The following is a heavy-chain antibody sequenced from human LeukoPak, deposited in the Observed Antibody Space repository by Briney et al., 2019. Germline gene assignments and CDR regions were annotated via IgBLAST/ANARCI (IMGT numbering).Heavy chain of an antibody. D-gene: IGHD3-10*01. CDR1: GYTFTSHY. CDR2: INPNSGGT. V-gene: IGHV1-2*02. CDR3: ATSYGSGSYCFDY. J-gene: IGHJ4*02. Sequence: GASVKVSCEASGYTFTSHYMHWVRQAPGRGLEWMGWINPNSGGTNYAQKFQGRVTMTRDTSISTAYMELSRLRSDDTAVYYCATSYGSGSYCFDYWGQGTLVTVSS.